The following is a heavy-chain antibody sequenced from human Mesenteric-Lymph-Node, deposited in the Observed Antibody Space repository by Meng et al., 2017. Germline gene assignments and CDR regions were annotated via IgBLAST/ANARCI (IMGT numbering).Heavy chain of an antibody. CDR2: IWYDGTDK. J-gene: IGHJ4*02. V-gene: IGHV3-33*01. Sequence: QVQLVESGGGVVQPGRSLRLSCAASGFTFGTDGMYWVRQAPGKGLEGVAVIWYDGTDKFYGDSVKGRFTISRDNSKNTLFLQMNSLTVDDTAVYYCARADDNWIIIEYWGQGTLVIVSS. CDR3: ARADDNWIIIEY. CDR1: GFTFGTDG. D-gene: IGHD1-20*01.